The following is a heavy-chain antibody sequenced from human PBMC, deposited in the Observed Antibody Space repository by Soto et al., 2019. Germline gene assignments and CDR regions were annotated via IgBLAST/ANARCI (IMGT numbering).Heavy chain of an antibody. D-gene: IGHD4-17*01. CDR1: GFTFSSYN. Sequence: GGSLRLSCVASGFTFSSYNMNWVRQAPGKGLEWVSYISSSSSTIYYADSVKGRFTISRDNAKNSLFLQMNSLRAEDTAVYYCARDLTTVTATFYYYYYMDVWGKGTTVTVSS. J-gene: IGHJ6*03. CDR3: ARDLTTVTATFYYYYYMDV. V-gene: IGHV3-48*01. CDR2: ISSSSSTI.